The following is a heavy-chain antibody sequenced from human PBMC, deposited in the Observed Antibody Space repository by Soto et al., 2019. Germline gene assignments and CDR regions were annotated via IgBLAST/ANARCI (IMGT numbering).Heavy chain of an antibody. CDR3: TAAGVRGVVMSGMDV. D-gene: IGHD3-10*01. Sequence: DVQIVESGGGSVKPGGSLRLSCRTSGFTFSKAWMRWVRQAPGKGLELVGRIRSNADGGTVEYAALVKGRFIISREDSTNTLYLQMNSLDTEDTGVYYCTAAGVRGVVMSGMDVWGQGTAVTVSS. J-gene: IGHJ6*02. CDR1: GFTFSKAW. CDR2: IRSNADGGTV. V-gene: IGHV3-15*01.